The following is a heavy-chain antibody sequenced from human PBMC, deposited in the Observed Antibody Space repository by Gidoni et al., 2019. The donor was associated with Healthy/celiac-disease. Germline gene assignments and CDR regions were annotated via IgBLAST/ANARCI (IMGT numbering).Heavy chain of an antibody. Sequence: EVQLLESGGGLVQPGGSLRLSCAASGFPFSSYAMSWVRQAPGKGLEWVSAISGSGGSTYYADSVKGRFTISRDNSKNTLYLQMNSLRAEDTAVYYCATEDHDFWSGYYTFDYWGQGTLVTVSS. CDR3: ATEDHDFWSGYYTFDY. J-gene: IGHJ4*02. CDR2: ISGSGGST. V-gene: IGHV3-23*01. D-gene: IGHD3-3*01. CDR1: GFPFSSYA.